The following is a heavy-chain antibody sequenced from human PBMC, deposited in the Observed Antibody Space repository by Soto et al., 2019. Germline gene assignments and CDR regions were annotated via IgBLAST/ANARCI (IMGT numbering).Heavy chain of an antibody. CDR2: IIPIFGTA. D-gene: IGHD6-13*01. Sequence: QVQLVQSGAEVKKPGSSVKVSCKASGGTFSSYAISWVRQAPGQGLEGRGGIIPIFGTANYAQKFQGRVTITADESTSTAYMELSSLRSEDTAVYYCARDLYSSSWYANYYGMDVWGQGTTVTVSS. CDR3: ARDLYSSSWYANYYGMDV. CDR1: GGTFSSYA. V-gene: IGHV1-69*01. J-gene: IGHJ6*02.